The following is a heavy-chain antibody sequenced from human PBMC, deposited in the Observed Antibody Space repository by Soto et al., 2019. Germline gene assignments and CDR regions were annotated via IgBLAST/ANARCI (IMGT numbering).Heavy chain of an antibody. J-gene: IGHJ4*02. D-gene: IGHD6-19*01. V-gene: IGHV1-18*04. CDR3: GRESSGSGWSFDF. CDR1: GYTFTNYP. Sequence: ASVKVSFKASGYTFTNYPITWLRQAPGQGLEWMGWINTYNQNTIYAQKFQGGVTMTTDTSTSTSYLELGSLRSDDTAVDYCGRESSGSGWSFDFWGQGSLVTVSS. CDR2: INTYNQNT.